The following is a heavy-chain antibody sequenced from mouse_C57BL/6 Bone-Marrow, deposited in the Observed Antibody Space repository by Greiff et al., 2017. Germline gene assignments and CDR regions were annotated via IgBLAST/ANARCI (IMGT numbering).Heavy chain of an antibody. Sequence: EVKVVESGGGLVQPGGSLRLSCATSGFTFTDYYMSWVRQPPGKALEWLGFIRNKANGYTTEYSASVKGRFTISRDNSQSILYLQMNTLRAEDSATYYCARDKGLITFYAMDYWGQGTSVTVSS. J-gene: IGHJ4*01. CDR2: IRNKANGYTT. CDR3: ARDKGLITFYAMDY. V-gene: IGHV7-3*02. D-gene: IGHD1-1*01. CDR1: GFTFTDYY.